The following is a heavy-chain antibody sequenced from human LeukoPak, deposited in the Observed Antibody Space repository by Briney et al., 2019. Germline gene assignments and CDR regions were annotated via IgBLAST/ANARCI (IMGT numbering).Heavy chain of an antibody. Sequence: GGSLTLSCAVPGFIFNSYAMSWVRQAPGKGLEWVSSITASGGITYHADSVKGRFIITRDNSKNTLHLQMNSLRADDTALYYYAKGALAAAGSGFDYWGQGTLVTVSS. CDR2: ITASGGIT. J-gene: IGHJ4*02. CDR3: AKGALAAAGSGFDY. CDR1: GFIFNSYA. V-gene: IGHV3-23*01. D-gene: IGHD6-13*01.